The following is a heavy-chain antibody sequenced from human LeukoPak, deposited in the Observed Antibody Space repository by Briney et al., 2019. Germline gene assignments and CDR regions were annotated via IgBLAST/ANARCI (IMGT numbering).Heavy chain of an antibody. Sequence: SETLSLTCTVSGGSISSYYWSWIRQPPGKGLEWIGYIYYSGSTNYNPSLKSRVTISVDTSKNQFSLKLSSVTAADTAVYYCATHPLRRGYSYLSVPDAFDIWGQGTMVTVSS. CDR2: IYYSGST. V-gene: IGHV4-59*01. CDR3: ATHPLRRGYSYLSVPDAFDI. D-gene: IGHD5-18*01. J-gene: IGHJ3*02. CDR1: GGSISSYY.